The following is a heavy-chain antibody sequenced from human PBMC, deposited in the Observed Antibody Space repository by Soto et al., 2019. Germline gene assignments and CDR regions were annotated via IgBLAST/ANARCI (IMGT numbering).Heavy chain of an antibody. J-gene: IGHJ4*02. Sequence: VGSLRLSCAASGFTFSSYWMNWVRQAPGKGLEWVANIKQDGSEKYFVDSVKGRFTISRDNAKNSLYLQMNSLRAEDTAVYYCARDPNRGLDYWGQGTLVTVSS. CDR1: GFTFSSYW. CDR2: IKQDGSEK. CDR3: ARDPNRGLDY. V-gene: IGHV3-7*03. D-gene: IGHD7-27*01.